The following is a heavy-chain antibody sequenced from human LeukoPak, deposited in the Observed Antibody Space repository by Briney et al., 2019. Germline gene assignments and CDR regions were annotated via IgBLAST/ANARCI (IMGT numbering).Heavy chain of an antibody. CDR1: GGSISSYY. Sequence: SETLSLTCTVSGGSISSYYWSWIRQPPGKGLEWIGYIYYGGSTNYNPSLKSRVTISVDTSKNQFSLKLSSVTAADTAVYYCAADAFVYRSGWYEDYWGQGTLVTVSS. CDR2: IYYGGST. V-gene: IGHV4-59*01. CDR3: AADAFVYRSGWYEDY. J-gene: IGHJ4*02. D-gene: IGHD6-19*01.